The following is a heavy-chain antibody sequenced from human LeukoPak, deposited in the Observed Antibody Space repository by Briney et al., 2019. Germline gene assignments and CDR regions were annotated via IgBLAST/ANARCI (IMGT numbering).Heavy chain of an antibody. CDR3: ARAAGELLPFDYFDY. V-gene: IGHV3-21*01. Sequence: NPGGSLRLSCVASGFTFSTYTMNWVRQAPRKGLEWVSSISSRSTYIYYAGSVKGRFTISRDNAKNSLYLQMKSLRAEDTAVYYCARAAGELLPFDYFDYWGQGTLVTVSS. CDR2: ISSRSTYI. J-gene: IGHJ4*02. D-gene: IGHD3-10*01. CDR1: GFTFSTYT.